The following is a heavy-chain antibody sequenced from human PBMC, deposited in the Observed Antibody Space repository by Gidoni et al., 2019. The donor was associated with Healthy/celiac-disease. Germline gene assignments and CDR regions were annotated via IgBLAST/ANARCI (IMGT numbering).Heavy chain of an antibody. CDR1: GFTFSNAW. V-gene: IGHV3-15*07. CDR2: IKSKTDGGTT. Sequence: EVQLVESGGGLVKPGGSLRLSCAASGFTFSNAWMNWVRQAPGKGPEWVGRIKSKTDGGTTDYAETVKGRFTISRDDSKNTLYLQMNSLKTEDTAVCYCTTDRYQLLMGGWFDPWGQGTLVTVSS. J-gene: IGHJ5*02. CDR3: TTDRYQLLMGGWFDP. D-gene: IGHD2-2*01.